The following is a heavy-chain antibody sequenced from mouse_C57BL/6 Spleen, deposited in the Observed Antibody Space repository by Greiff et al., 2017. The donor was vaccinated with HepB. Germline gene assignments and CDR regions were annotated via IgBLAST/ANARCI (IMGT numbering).Heavy chain of an antibody. CDR1: GYSITSGYY. Sequence: ESGPGLVKPSQSLSLTCSVTGYSITSGYYWNWIRQFPGNKLEWMGYISYDGSNNYNPSLKNRIPITRDTSKNQFFLKLNSVTTEDTATYYCARVLYDGYFAYWGQGTLVTVSA. V-gene: IGHV3-6*01. CDR2: ISYDGSN. CDR3: ARVLYDGYFAY. J-gene: IGHJ3*01. D-gene: IGHD2-3*01.